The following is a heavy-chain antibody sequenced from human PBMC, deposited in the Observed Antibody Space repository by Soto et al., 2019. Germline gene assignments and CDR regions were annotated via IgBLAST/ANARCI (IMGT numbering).Heavy chain of an antibody. CDR2: IYYNDDR. J-gene: IGHJ5*01. CDR1: GFSFTTTGVA. Sequence: SGDPLVLPKQTLTMACTFSGFSFTTTGVAVGWIRQTPGGALEWLTLIYYNDDRRFSPSLKTRLTITGDTSKNQVVLSLTNVDPGDTATYFCAPSDGGNEIIYFDFWGQGIPVTFSS. CDR3: APSDGGNEIIYFDF. V-gene: IGHV2-5*01. D-gene: IGHD5-12*01.